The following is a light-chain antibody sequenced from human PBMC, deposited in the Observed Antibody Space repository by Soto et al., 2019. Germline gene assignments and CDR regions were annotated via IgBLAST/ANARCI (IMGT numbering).Light chain of an antibody. CDR1: SSDVGAYNS. CDR3: CSSAPESTYV. Sequence: QSALAQPASVSGSPGQSITISCTGTSSDVGAYNSVSWYQQHPHKAPQVIIYKGTQRPSGVSNRFSGSTSGNAASLTISGFQADDEADYFCCSSAPESTYVFGSGTKVTVL. V-gene: IGLV2-23*01. J-gene: IGLJ1*01. CDR2: KGT.